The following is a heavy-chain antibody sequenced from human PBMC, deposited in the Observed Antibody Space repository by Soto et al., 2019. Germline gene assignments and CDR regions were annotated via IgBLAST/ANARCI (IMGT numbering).Heavy chain of an antibody. CDR2: ISYDGSNK. Sequence: GGSLRLSCAASGFTFSSYGMHWVRQAPGKGLEWVAVISYDGSNKYYADSVKGRFTISRDNSKNTLYLHMNRLGAEDTSVYYCAKVPRNYYFWSGYPTPYYYHYGMDVWGQGTTVTVSS. V-gene: IGHV3-30*18. D-gene: IGHD3-3*01. J-gene: IGHJ6*02. CDR1: GFTFSSYG. CDR3: AKVPRNYYFWSGYPTPYYYHYGMDV.